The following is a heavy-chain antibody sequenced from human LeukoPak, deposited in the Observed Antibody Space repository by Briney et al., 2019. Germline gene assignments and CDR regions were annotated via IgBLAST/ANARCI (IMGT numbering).Heavy chain of an antibody. V-gene: IGHV4-59*01. D-gene: IGHD1-7*01. Sequence: SETLSLTCTVSGGSISSYYWSWIRQPPGKGLEWIGYIYYSGSTNYNPSLKSRVTISVDTSKNQFSLKLSSVTAADTAVYYCARYPGLELLGYWGQGTLVTVSS. J-gene: IGHJ4*02. CDR2: IYYSGST. CDR1: GGSISSYY. CDR3: ARYPGLELLGY.